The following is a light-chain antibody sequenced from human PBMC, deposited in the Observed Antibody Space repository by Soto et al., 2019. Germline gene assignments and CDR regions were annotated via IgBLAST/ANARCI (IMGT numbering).Light chain of an antibody. Sequence: QSALTQPPSASGSPGQSVTISCTGTSSDVGAYNYVSWYQQYPGKAPQLMMYDVNKRHSGVPDRFSGSKSGKTASLTVSGLQPEDEADYPCTSYAGSNIWVFGGGTKLTVL. CDR1: SSDVGAYNY. V-gene: IGLV2-8*01. CDR2: DVN. J-gene: IGLJ3*02. CDR3: TSYAGSNIWV.